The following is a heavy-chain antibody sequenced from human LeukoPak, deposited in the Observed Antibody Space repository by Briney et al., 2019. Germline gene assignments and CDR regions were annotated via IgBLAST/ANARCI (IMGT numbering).Heavy chain of an antibody. CDR3: ARDRADIVVVPAAIKRRGNWFDP. CDR2: IYYSGST. J-gene: IGHJ5*02. D-gene: IGHD2-2*02. CDR1: GGSISSNSYY. Sequence: SETLSLTCTVSGGSISSNSYYWGWIRQPPGKGLEWIVSIYYSGSTYYNPSLKSRVTISVDTSKNQFPLKLSSVTAADTAVYYCARDRADIVVVPAAIKRRGNWFDPWGQGTLVTVS. V-gene: IGHV4-39*06.